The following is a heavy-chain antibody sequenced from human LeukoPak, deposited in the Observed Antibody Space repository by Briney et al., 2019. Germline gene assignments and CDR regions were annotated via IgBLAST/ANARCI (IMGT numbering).Heavy chain of an antibody. D-gene: IGHD3-10*01. CDR1: GFSFGNTA. J-gene: IGHJ5*02. CDR3: AREIGVPGWFDP. V-gene: IGHV3-23*01. Sequence: GGSLRLSCVASGFSFGNTAMNWVRQGPGKWLEWVSAISGRTDRTFYADSVEGRFTISRDNSKKTVYLQMNTLRAEDTAVYYCAREIGVPGWFDPWGQGTLVTVSS. CDR2: ISGRTDRT.